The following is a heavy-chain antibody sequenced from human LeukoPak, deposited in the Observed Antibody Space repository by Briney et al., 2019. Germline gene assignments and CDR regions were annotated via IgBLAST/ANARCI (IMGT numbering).Heavy chain of an antibody. CDR3: ARDQSGQWELRSGWWFDP. CDR2: INPSGDGT. V-gene: IGHV1-46*01. J-gene: IGHJ5*02. CDR1: GCTFTRTY. D-gene: IGHD1-26*01. Sequence: GAAVKVSCKASGCTFTRTYMHGVRQAPGQGGEWMGIINPSGDGTSYAQKFQGRVNMTRDISTTTDYMELSSLRSDDTAMYYCARDQSGQWELRSGWWFDPWGQGTLVTVSS.